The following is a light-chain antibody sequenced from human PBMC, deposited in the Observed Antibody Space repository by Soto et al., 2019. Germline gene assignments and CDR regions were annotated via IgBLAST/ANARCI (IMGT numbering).Light chain of an antibody. Sequence: DIQMTQSPSTLSASVGDRVTITCRASQSISSWLAWYQQKPGKAPKLLIYDASSLESGVPSRFSGSGSGTEFTLTISRLEPEDYAVYYCQQYGGAPYTFGPGT. J-gene: IGKJ2*01. CDR2: DAS. V-gene: IGKV1-5*01. CDR3: QQYGGAPYT. CDR1: QSISSW.